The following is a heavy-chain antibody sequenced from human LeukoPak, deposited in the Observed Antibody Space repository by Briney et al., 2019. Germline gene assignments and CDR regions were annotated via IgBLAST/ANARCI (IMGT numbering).Heavy chain of an antibody. D-gene: IGHD3-10*01. J-gene: IGHJ4*02. Sequence: PSETLSLTCTVSGGSISSGSYYWSWIRQPAGKGLEWIGRIYTSGSTNYNPSLKSRVTISVDTSKNQFSLKLSSVTAADTAVYYCARDRAGSGSYMDYWGQGTLVTVSS. CDR1: GGSISSGSYY. V-gene: IGHV4-61*02. CDR2: IYTSGST. CDR3: ARDRAGSGSYMDY.